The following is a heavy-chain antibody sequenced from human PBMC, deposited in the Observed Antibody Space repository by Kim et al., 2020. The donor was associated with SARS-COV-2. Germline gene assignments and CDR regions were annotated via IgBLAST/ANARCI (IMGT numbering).Heavy chain of an antibody. D-gene: IGHD3-22*01. J-gene: IGHJ1*01. V-gene: IGHV3-23*01. CDR2: ISGSGDHT. CDR3: AKDTNSRRWNEYFEH. CDR1: GFTFSNYA. Sequence: GGSLRLSCAASGFTFSNYAMTWVRQAPGKGLECVSGISGSGDHTSHADSVKDRFTISRDNSKNTLYRQMNSLRAEDKALYFCAKDTNSRRWNEYFEHWRQGTLVTVSS.